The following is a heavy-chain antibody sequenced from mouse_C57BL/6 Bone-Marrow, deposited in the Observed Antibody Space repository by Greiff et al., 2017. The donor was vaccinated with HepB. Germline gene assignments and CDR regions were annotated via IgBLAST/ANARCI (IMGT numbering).Heavy chain of an antibody. CDR1: GYTFTSYW. CDR2: IDPSDSYT. V-gene: IGHV1-69*01. D-gene: IGHD1-1*01. Sequence: QVQLKQPGAELVMPGASVKLSCKASGYTFTSYWMHWVKQRPGQGLEWIGEIDPSDSYTNYNQKFKGKSTLTVDKSSSTAYMQLSSLTSEDSAVYYCARWNYYGSSYWFAYWGQGTLVTVSA. J-gene: IGHJ3*01. CDR3: ARWNYYGSSYWFAY.